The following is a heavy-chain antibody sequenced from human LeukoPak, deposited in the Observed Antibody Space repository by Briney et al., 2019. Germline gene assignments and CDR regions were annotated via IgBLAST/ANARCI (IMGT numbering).Heavy chain of an antibody. Sequence: ASVKVSCKASGYTFTDYYMHWVRQAPGHGLEWMGWINPNNVGTKYALKFQGRVTLTRDTSITTDYMEMSGLTSDDTAVYYCARGRGYGGNWGFDSWGQGTLVVVSS. CDR1: GYTFTDYY. V-gene: IGHV1-2*02. CDR2: INPNNVGT. J-gene: IGHJ4*02. CDR3: ARGRGYGGNWGFDS. D-gene: IGHD7-27*01.